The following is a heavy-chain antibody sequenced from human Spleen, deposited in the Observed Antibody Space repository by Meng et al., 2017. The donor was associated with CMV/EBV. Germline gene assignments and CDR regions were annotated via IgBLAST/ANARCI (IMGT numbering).Heavy chain of an antibody. V-gene: IGHV3-23*01. Sequence: FTFSNYAMAGVRQAPGKGVEWGSAISGSTTSTYYADSVKGRFTISRDNSKNSLYLQMNSLRAEDTAVYYCARGGWSIAVASSQYFDLWGRGTLVTVSS. CDR2: ISGSTTST. D-gene: IGHD6-19*01. CDR3: ARGGWSIAVASSQYFDL. J-gene: IGHJ2*01. CDR1: FTFSNYA.